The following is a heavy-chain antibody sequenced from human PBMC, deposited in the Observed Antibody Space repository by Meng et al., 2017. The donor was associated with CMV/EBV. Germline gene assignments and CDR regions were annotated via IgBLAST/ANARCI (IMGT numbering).Heavy chain of an antibody. J-gene: IGHJ5*02. CDR1: GGTFSSYA. D-gene: IGHD2-2*01. Sequence: VQVVESGAEVKRPGSSGKVSCKVSGGTFSSYAISWVRQAPGQGLEWMGGIIPIFGTANYAQKFQGRVTITADESTSTAYMELSSLRSEDTAVYYCAREGGIVVVPAAPGWFDPWGQGTLVTVSS. CDR3: AREGGIVVVPAAPGWFDP. V-gene: IGHV1-69*12. CDR2: IIPIFGTA.